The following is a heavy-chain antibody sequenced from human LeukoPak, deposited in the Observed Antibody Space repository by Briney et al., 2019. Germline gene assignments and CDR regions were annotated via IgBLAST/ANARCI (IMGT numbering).Heavy chain of an antibody. CDR3: ARGSQPLELLWFGRGDAFDI. D-gene: IGHD3-10*01. V-gene: IGHV3-30-3*01. CDR2: ISYDGSNK. Sequence: GSLRLSCAASGFTFSSYAMHWVRQAPGKGLEWVAVISYDGSNKYYADSVKGRFTISRDNSKNTLYLQMNSLRAEDTAVYYCARGSQPLELLWFGRGDAFDIWGQGTMVTVSS. J-gene: IGHJ3*02. CDR1: GFTFSSYA.